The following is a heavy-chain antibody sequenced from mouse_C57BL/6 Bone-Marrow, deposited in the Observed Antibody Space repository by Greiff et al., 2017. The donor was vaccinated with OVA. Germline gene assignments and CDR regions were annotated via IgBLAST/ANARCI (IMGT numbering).Heavy chain of an antibody. D-gene: IGHD3-1*01. V-gene: IGHV1-80*01. CDR2: IYPGDGDT. Sequence: VQLVESGAELVKPGASVKISCKASGYAFSSYWMNWVKQRPGKGLEWIGQIYPGDGDTNYNGKFKGKATLTADKSSSTAYMQLSSLTSEDSAVYFCAREGLPYYAMDYWGQGTSVTVSS. CDR3: AREGLPYYAMDY. J-gene: IGHJ4*01. CDR1: GYAFSSYW.